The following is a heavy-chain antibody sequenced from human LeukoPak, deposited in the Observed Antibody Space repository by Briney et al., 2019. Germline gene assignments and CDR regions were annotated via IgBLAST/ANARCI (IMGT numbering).Heavy chain of an antibody. J-gene: IGHJ5*02. CDR2: IRSSSDTI. V-gene: IGHV3-48*04. CDR3: ARDYGGYCSGGSCYSGWFDP. D-gene: IGHD2-15*01. Sequence: GGSLRLSCAASGFTFSSYSMNWVRHAPGKGLEWVSYIRSSSDTIYYADSVKGRFTISRDNAKSSLYLQMNSLRAEDTAVYYCARDYGGYCSGGSCYSGWFDPWGQGTLVTVSS. CDR1: GFTFSSYS.